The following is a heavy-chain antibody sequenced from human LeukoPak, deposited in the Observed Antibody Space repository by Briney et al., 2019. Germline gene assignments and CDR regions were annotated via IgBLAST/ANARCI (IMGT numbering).Heavy chain of an antibody. CDR3: AREDYGDYGMDV. J-gene: IGHJ6*02. V-gene: IGHV3-33*01. CDR2: IWYDGSNK. D-gene: IGHD4-17*01. CDR1: GFTFSSYG. Sequence: GGSLRLSCAASGFTFSSYGMHWVRQAPGKGLEWVAVIWYDGSNKYYADSVKGRFTISRDNSKNTLYLRMNSLRAEDTAVYYCAREDYGDYGMDVWGQGTTVTVSS.